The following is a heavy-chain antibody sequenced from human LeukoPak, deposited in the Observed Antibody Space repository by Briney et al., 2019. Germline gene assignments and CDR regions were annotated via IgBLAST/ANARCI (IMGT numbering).Heavy chain of an antibody. D-gene: IGHD3-10*01. V-gene: IGHV1-18*01. Sequence: ASVKVSCEASGYTFTSYGISWVRQAPGQGLEWMGRISAYNGNTNYAQKLQGRVTMSTDTSTSTAYMELRSLRSDDTAVYYCARVSLVISLFDYWGQGTLVTVSS. CDR1: GYTFTSYG. CDR2: ISAYNGNT. J-gene: IGHJ4*02. CDR3: ARVSLVISLFDY.